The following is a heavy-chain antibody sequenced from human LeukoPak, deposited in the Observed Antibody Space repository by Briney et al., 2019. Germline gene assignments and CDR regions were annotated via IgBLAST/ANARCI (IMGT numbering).Heavy chain of an antibody. Sequence: GASVKVSCKASGYTFTSYGISWVRQAPGQGLEWMGWISAYNGNTNYAQKLQGRVTMTTDTSTSTAYMELRSLRSDDTAVYYCARYHADFDWLFNYYYYMDVWGKGTTVIVSS. V-gene: IGHV1-18*01. CDR2: ISAYNGNT. CDR3: ARYHADFDWLFNYYYYMDV. J-gene: IGHJ6*03. D-gene: IGHD3-9*01. CDR1: GYTFTSYG.